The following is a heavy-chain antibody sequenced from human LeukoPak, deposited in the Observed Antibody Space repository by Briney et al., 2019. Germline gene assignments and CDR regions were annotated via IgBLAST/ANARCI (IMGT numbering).Heavy chain of an antibody. D-gene: IGHD3-3*01. J-gene: IGHJ6*03. V-gene: IGHV3-53*01. CDR1: GFTFSNAW. CDR2: IYSGGST. Sequence: GESLRLSCAASGFTFSNAWMSWVRQAPGKGLEWVSVIYSGGSTYFADSVKGRFTISRDYSKNTLYLQMNSLRAEDTAVYYCARDQSDFWSIGYYYMDVWGKGTTVTVSS. CDR3: ARDQSDFWSIGYYYMDV.